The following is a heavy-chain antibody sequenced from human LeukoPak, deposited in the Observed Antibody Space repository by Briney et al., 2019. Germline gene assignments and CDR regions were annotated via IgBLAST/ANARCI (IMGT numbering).Heavy chain of an antibody. CDR2: ISTSGSTI. CDR1: GFTFSTYE. V-gene: IGHV3-48*03. CDR3: ARSTYYYGSGSYYIGYFDP. J-gene: IGHJ5*02. D-gene: IGHD3-10*01. Sequence: GGSLRLSCAASGFTFSTYETNWVRQAPGKGLEWVSYISTSGSTIYYADSVKGRFTISRDNAKNSLYLQMNSLRADDTAVYYCARSTYYYGSGSYYIGYFDPWGQGTLVTVSS.